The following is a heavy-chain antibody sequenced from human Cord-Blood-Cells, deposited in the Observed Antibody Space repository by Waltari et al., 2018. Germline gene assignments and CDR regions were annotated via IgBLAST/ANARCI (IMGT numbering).Heavy chain of an antibody. CDR3: ARRDYGDYFDY. V-gene: IGHV4-61*01. Sequence: QVQLQESGPGLVKPSQTLSLTSTVSGGSVSIGSSYSILTRQPPGKGLEWIGYIYYSGSTNYNPSLKSRVTISVDTSKNQFSLKLSSVTAADTAVYYCARRDYGDYFDYWGKGTLVTVSS. CDR1: GGSVSIGSSY. CDR2: IYYSGST. D-gene: IGHD4-17*01. J-gene: IGHJ4*02.